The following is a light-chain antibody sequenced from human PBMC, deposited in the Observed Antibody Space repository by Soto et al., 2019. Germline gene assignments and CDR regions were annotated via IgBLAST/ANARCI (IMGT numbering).Light chain of an antibody. J-gene: IGKJ2*01. Sequence: EIVLTQSPGTLSLSPGERATLSCRASQSLSSYLAWYQQKPGQAPRLLIYGASSRATGIPDRFSGSGSGTEFTLTISRLEPEDFAVYYCRLYGSSPSYTFGQGTKLEIK. CDR2: GAS. V-gene: IGKV3-20*01. CDR1: QSLSSY. CDR3: RLYGSSPSYT.